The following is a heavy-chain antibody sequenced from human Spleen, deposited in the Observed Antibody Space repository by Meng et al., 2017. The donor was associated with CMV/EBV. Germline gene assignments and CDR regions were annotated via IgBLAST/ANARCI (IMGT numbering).Heavy chain of an antibody. CDR3: ARVSGLLGSYRYTIDY. CDR2: INPNSGGT. CDR1: GYTFTGYY. V-gene: IGHV1-2*02. J-gene: IGHJ4*02. D-gene: IGHD3-16*02. Sequence: ASVKVSCKASGYTFTGYYMHWVRQAPGQGLEWMGWINPNSGGTNYAQKFQGRVTMTRDTSISTAYMELSRLRSDDTAVYYCARVSGLLGSYRYTIDYWGQGTLVTVSS.